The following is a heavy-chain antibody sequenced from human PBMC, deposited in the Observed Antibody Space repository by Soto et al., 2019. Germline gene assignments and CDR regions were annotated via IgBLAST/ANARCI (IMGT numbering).Heavy chain of an antibody. D-gene: IGHD6-13*01. V-gene: IGHV3-23*01. CDR3: AKENGYSSSWFEFDY. CDR2: ISGSGGST. J-gene: IGHJ4*02. CDR1: GFTFSSYA. Sequence: PGGSVRLSCAASGFTFSSYAMSWVRQAPGKGLEWVSAISGSGGSTYYADSVKGRFTISRDNSKNTLYLQMNSLRAEDTAVYYCAKENGYSSSWFEFDYWGQGTLVTVSS.